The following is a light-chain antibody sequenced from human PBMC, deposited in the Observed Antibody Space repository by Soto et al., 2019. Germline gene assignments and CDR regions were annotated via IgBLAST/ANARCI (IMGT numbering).Light chain of an antibody. V-gene: IGLV1-40*01. CDR2: GNR. CDR1: NSNLGAGYD. CDR3: QAFSYSLTAFV. Sequence: QSVLTQPPSVSGAPGQRVTISCTGNNSNLGAGYDVHWYQQLPGTAPKLVIFGNRNRPSGVPERFSGSKSGTSASLATTGLQAEDEDDYYCQAFSYSLTAFVFGGGTKLTVL. J-gene: IGLJ2*01.